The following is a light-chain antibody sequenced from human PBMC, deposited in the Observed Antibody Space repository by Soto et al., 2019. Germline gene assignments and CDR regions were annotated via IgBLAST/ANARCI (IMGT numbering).Light chain of an antibody. CDR3: LQHSTYPLT. J-gene: IGKJ1*01. V-gene: IGKV1-17*01. Sequence: DIQMTQFPSSLSASVGDRVTITCRASQGIRNDLGWYQQKPGKAPKRLIYAASSLQSGVPSRFSGSGSETEFTLAINSLQPEDSATFCCLQHSTYPLTFGQGTKVEIK. CDR1: QGIRND. CDR2: AAS.